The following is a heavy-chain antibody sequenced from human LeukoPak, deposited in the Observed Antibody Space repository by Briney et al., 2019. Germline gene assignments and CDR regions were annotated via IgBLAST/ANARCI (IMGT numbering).Heavy chain of an antibody. J-gene: IGHJ6*03. CDR2: MNPNSGNT. Sequence: ASVKVSCKASGYTFTGYYMHWVRQAPGQGLEWMGWMNPNSGNTGYAQKFQGRVTMTRNTSISTAYMELSSLRSEDTAVYYCARGSGGHGGSGWWELAYYYYYYMDVWGKGTTVTISS. CDR3: ARGSGGHGGSGWWELAYYYYYYMDV. V-gene: IGHV1-8*02. CDR1: GYTFTGYY. D-gene: IGHD6-19*01.